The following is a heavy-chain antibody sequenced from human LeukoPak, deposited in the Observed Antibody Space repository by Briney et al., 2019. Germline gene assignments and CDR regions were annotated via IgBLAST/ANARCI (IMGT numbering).Heavy chain of an antibody. CDR1: GYTFTGYY. J-gene: IGHJ6*03. Sequence: GASVKVSCNASGYTFTGYYMHWVRQAPGQGLEWMGWINPNSGGTNYAQKFQGRVTMTRDTSISTDYMELSRLRSDDTAVYYCARDSSGSYGNYYYYFMDVWGKGTTVTISS. CDR3: ARDSSGSYGNYYYYFMDV. CDR2: INPNSGGT. V-gene: IGHV1-2*02. D-gene: IGHD1-26*01.